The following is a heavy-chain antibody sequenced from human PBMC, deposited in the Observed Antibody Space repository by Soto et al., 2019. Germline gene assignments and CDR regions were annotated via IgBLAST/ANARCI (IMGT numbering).Heavy chain of an antibody. CDR1: GGTFSSYA. CDR3: VRGVGSGSDYNQYNWFDP. D-gene: IGHD3-10*01. J-gene: IGHJ5*02. Sequence: ASVKVSCKTSGGTFSSYAISWVRQAPGQGLEWMGGIVPIVDTSTYAQKFQGRVTITADESTSTAYMELRSLRSDDTAVYYCVRGVGSGSDYNQYNWFDPWGQGTLVTVSS. V-gene: IGHV1-69*13. CDR2: IVPIVDTS.